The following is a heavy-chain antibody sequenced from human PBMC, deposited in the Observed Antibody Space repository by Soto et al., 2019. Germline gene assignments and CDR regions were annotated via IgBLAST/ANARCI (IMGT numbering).Heavy chain of an antibody. D-gene: IGHD2-2*01. CDR3: AIAAGYHLLADYYYYMDV. J-gene: IGHJ6*03. Sequence: EVQLVESGGGLVQPGGSLRLSCEGSGFTLSTKYMTWVRQAPGKGLEWVSVIYAGGTTHYAESVKGRFTISRDNSKSTLYLQMNSLRAEDTAVYYCAIAAGYHLLADYYYYMDVWGKGTTVTVSS. CDR2: IYAGGTT. V-gene: IGHV3-66*01. CDR1: GFTLSTKY.